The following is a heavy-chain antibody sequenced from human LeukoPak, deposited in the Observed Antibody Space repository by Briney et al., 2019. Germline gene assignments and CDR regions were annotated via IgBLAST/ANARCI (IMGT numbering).Heavy chain of an antibody. CDR3: ARRSGYEILDY. D-gene: IGHD5-12*01. V-gene: IGHV4-39*01. CDR2: IYYSGST. J-gene: IGHJ4*02. Sequence: PSETLSLTCAVSGASITSSKYCSWVRQPPGKGLEWIGSIYYSGSTYYNPSLKSRVTISVDTSKNQFSLKLSSVTAADTAVYYCARRSGYEILDYWGQGTLVTVSS. CDR1: GASITSSKY.